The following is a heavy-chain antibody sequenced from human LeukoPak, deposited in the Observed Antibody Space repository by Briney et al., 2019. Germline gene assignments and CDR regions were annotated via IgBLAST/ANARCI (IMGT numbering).Heavy chain of an antibody. J-gene: IGHJ4*02. Sequence: PSETLSLTCTVPGGSISSSSYYWGWIRQPPGKGLEWIGSIYYSGSTYYNPSLKSRVTISVDTPKNQFSLKLSSVTAADTAVYYCARVLGGFRATTLFDYWGQGTLVTVSS. D-gene: IGHD5-12*01. CDR1: GGSISSSSYY. V-gene: IGHV4-39*07. CDR3: ARVLGGFRATTLFDY. CDR2: IYYSGST.